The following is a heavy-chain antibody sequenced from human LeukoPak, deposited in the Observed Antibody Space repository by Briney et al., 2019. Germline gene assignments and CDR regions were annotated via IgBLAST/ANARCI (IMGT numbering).Heavy chain of an antibody. J-gene: IGHJ5*02. CDR3: ARVSSSGWYASYNWFDP. Sequence: SVKVSCKASGGTFSSYAISWVRQAPGQGLEWMGGIIPIFGTANYAQKFQGRVTITADESTSTAYMELSSLRSEDTAVYYCARVSSSGWYASYNWFDPWGQGTLVTVSS. CDR2: IIPIFGTA. CDR1: GGTFSSYA. V-gene: IGHV1-69*13. D-gene: IGHD6-19*01.